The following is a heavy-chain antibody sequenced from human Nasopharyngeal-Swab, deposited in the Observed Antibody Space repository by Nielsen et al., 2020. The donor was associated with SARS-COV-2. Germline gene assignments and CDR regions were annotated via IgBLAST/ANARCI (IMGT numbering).Heavy chain of an antibody. CDR3: AREDPIAVAGNLDY. CDR1: GFTFSSYW. CDR2: INSDGSST. V-gene: IGHV3-74*01. D-gene: IGHD6-19*01. J-gene: IGHJ4*02. Sequence: GESLKISCAASGFTFSSYWMHWVRQAPGKGLVWVSRINSDGSSTSYADSVKGRFTISRDNSKNTLYLQMNSLRAEDTAVYYCAREDPIAVAGNLDYWGQGTLVTVSS.